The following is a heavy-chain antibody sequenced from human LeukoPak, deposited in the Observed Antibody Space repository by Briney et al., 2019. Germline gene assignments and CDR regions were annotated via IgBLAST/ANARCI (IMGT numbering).Heavy chain of an antibody. CDR3: ATPAYAPHKVYFQH. J-gene: IGHJ1*01. V-gene: IGHV1-69-2*01. CDR1: GYTFTGYY. D-gene: IGHD4-17*01. Sequence: GASVKVSCKASGYTFTGYYMHWVQQAPGKGLEWMGLVDPEDGKTIYAEKFQGRVTITADTSTDTAYMELSSLRFEDTAVYYCATPAYAPHKVYFQHWGQGTLVTVSS. CDR2: VDPEDGKT.